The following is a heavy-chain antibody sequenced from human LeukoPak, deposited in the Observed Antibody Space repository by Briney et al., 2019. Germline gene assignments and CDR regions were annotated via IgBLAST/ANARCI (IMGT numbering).Heavy chain of an antibody. CDR3: ARGHVVVTAILAFDI. D-gene: IGHD2-21*02. CDR1: GYSISSGYY. Sequence: PSETRSLTCAVSGYSISSGYYWGWIRQPPGKGLEWIGSIYHSGSTYYNPSLKSRVTISVDTSKNQFSLKLSSVTAADTAVYYCARGHVVVTAILAFDIWGQGTMVTVSS. CDR2: IYHSGST. V-gene: IGHV4-38-2*01. J-gene: IGHJ3*02.